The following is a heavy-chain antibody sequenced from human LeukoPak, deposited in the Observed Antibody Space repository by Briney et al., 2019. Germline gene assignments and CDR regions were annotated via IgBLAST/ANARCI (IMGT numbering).Heavy chain of an antibody. D-gene: IGHD2/OR15-2a*01. Sequence: PGGSLRLSCAASGFTLRDYYMSWIRQAPGKGLECLSYMSSTGNTIYYAESVKGRFTVSRDSANNSMSLQMTSLRAEDSAVYYCARSSSYFTYFDLWGRDTLVTVSS. CDR1: GFTLRDYY. J-gene: IGHJ2*01. CDR3: ARSSSYFTYFDL. V-gene: IGHV3-11*04. CDR2: MSSTGNTI.